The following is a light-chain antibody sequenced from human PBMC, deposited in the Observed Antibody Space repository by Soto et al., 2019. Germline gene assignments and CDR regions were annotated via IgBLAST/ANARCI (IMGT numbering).Light chain of an antibody. CDR3: QQSYSTPFVT. J-gene: IGKJ5*01. CDR2: AAS. Sequence: DIQMTQSPSSLSASVGARVTITCRASQSISSYLNWYQQKPGKAPKLLIYAASSLQSGVPSRFSGSRSGTDFTLTISSLQPEDFATYYCQQSYSTPFVTFGQGTRLEIK. V-gene: IGKV1-39*01. CDR1: QSISSY.